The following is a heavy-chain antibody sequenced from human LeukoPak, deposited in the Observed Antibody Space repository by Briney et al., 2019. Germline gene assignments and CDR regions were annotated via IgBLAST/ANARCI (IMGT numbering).Heavy chain of an antibody. D-gene: IGHD2-15*01. CDR1: GGTFSSYA. CDR3: ASCSGGSCYRDNWFDP. Sequence: SVKVSCKASGGTFSSYAISWVRQAPGQGLEWMGGIIPIFGTANYAQKSQGRVTITADESTSTAYMELSSLRSEDTAVYYCASCSGGSCYRDNWFDPWGQGTLVTVSS. CDR2: IIPIFGTA. V-gene: IGHV1-69*13. J-gene: IGHJ5*02.